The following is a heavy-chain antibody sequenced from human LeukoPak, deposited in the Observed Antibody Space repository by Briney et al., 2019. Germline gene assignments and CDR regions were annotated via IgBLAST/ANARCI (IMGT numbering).Heavy chain of an antibody. CDR3: ARALGDYYYGMDV. CDR1: GGSISSGGYS. D-gene: IGHD3-3*02. J-gene: IGHJ6*02. V-gene: IGHV4-30-2*01. CDR2: IYHSGST. Sequence: PSETLSLTCAVSGGSISSGGYSWSWIRQPPGKGLEWIGYIYHSGSTYYNPSLKSRVTISVDRSKNQFSLKLSSVTAADTAVYYSARALGDYYYGMDVWGQGTTVTVSS.